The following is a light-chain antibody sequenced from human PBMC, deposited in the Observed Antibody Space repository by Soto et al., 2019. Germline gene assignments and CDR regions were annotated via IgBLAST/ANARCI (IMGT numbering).Light chain of an antibody. J-gene: IGLJ1*01. Sequence: QSVLAQPPSVSGAPGQRVTISCTGSSSNIGAGYDVHWYQQPPGTAPKLIIYEASNRPSGVPDRFSGSKSGNTASLTISGLQAADEADYYCSLYTSENTYVFGTGTKV. CDR3: SLYTSENTYV. V-gene: IGLV1-40*01. CDR1: SSNIGAGYD. CDR2: EAS.